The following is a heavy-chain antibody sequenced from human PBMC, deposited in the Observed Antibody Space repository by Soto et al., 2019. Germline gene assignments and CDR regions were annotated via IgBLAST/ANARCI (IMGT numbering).Heavy chain of an antibody. V-gene: IGHV3-66*01. CDR2: IYSGGTT. CDR3: ARYGDSSDYRGWFDF. Sequence: GGSLRLSCAASGFTVSSNYMSWVRQAPGKGLEWVSVIYSGGTTYYADSVKGRFTISRDNSKNTLYLQMNSLRAEDTAVYYCARYGDSSDYRGWFDFWGQGILVTVFS. D-gene: IGHD3-22*01. J-gene: IGHJ5*01. CDR1: GFTVSSNY.